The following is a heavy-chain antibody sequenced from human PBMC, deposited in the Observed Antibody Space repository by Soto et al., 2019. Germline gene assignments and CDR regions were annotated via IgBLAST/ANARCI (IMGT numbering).Heavy chain of an antibody. V-gene: IGHV3-15*01. CDR2: IKSKTDGGTT. J-gene: IGHJ4*02. CDR1: GFTFSNAW. CDR3: TKDDVHSGYSWDY. D-gene: IGHD5-12*01. Sequence: EVQLVESGGGLVKPGGSLRLSCAASGFTFSNAWMSWVRQAPGKGLEWVGRIKSKTDGGTTDYAAPVKGRFTISRDDSKNTLYLQMNSLKTEDTAVYYCTKDDVHSGYSWDYWGQGTLVTVSS.